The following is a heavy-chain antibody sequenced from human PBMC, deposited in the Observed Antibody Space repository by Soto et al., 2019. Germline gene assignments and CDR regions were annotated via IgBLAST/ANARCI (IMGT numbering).Heavy chain of an antibody. J-gene: IGHJ5*01. Sequence: PGGSLRLSCAASGFTFSSYAVSWVRQAPGKGLEWVSGISSSGGSTYYADSVKGRFTISRDNSKNTLYLQMNSLRAEDTAVYYCAKDPVAAAGTGWFDYWGQGTLVTVSS. V-gene: IGHV3-23*01. CDR2: ISSSGGST. CDR3: AKDPVAAAGTGWFDY. D-gene: IGHD6-13*01. CDR1: GFTFSSYA.